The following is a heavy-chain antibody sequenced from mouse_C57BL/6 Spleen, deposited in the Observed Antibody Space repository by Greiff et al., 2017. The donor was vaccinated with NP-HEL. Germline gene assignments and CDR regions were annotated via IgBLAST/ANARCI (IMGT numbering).Heavy chain of an antibody. Sequence: VQLQQSGPELVKPGASVKLSCKASGYTFTSSWMNWVKQRPGQGLEWIGRIYPGDGDTNYNEKFKGKATLTADKSSSTAYMQLSSLTSEDSAVCFCARGTTVVGGYFDGWGQGTTVTVSS. CDR3: ARGTTVVGGYFDG. V-gene: IGHV1-82*01. J-gene: IGHJ2*01. CDR1: GYTFTSSW. D-gene: IGHD1-1*01. CDR2: IYPGDGDT.